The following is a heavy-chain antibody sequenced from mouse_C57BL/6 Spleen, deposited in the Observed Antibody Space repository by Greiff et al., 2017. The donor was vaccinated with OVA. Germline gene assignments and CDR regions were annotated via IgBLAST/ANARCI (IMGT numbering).Heavy chain of an antibody. J-gene: IGHJ4*01. CDR3: ARDYYYGSNYAMDY. V-gene: IGHV5-17*01. CDR1: GFTFSDYG. D-gene: IGHD1-1*01. Sequence: EVHLVESGGGLVKPGGSLKLSCAASGFTFSDYGMHWVRQAPEKGLEWVAYISSGSSTIYYADTVKGRFTISRDNAKNTLFLQMTSLRSEDTAMYYCARDYYYGSNYAMDYWGQGTSVTVSS. CDR2: ISSGSSTI.